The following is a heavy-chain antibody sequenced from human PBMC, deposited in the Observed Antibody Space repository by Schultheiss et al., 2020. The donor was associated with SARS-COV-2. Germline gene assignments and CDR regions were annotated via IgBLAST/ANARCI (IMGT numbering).Heavy chain of an antibody. D-gene: IGHD3-10*01. CDR1: GFTVSSNY. CDR2: IYSGGST. Sequence: GGSLRLSCAASGFTVSSNYMSWVRQAPGKGLEWVSVIYSGGSTYYADSVKGRFTISRDDSKNTLYLQMNSLKTEDTAVYYCTTAEGRTDYYYYYGMDVWGQGTTVTVSS. V-gene: IGHV3-53*01. CDR3: TTAEGRTDYYYYYGMDV. J-gene: IGHJ6*02.